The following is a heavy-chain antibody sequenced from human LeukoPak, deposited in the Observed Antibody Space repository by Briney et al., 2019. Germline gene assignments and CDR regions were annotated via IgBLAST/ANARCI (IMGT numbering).Heavy chain of an antibody. J-gene: IGHJ6*02. CDR1: GGSFSGYY. Sequence: PSATLSLTCAVYGGSFSGYYWSWIRQPPGKGLEWIGEINHSGSTNNNPSLKSRVTISVDTSKNQFSLKLSSVTAADTAVYYCARGPASAYYGSGSYYNVLYYYYGMDVWGQGTTVTVSS. CDR3: ARGPASAYYGSGSYYNVLYYYYGMDV. V-gene: IGHV4-34*01. D-gene: IGHD3-10*01. CDR2: INHSGST.